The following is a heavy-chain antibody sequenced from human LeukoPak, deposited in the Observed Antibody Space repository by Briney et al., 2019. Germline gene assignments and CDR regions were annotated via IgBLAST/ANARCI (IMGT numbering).Heavy chain of an antibody. CDR3: ARDRGYYDSSGYFRSDGMDV. V-gene: IGHV3-23*01. CDR2: ISVSGDNT. J-gene: IGHJ6*02. CDR1: GFTFSSYA. D-gene: IGHD3-22*01. Sequence: GGSLRLSCAASGFTFSSYAMSWVRQAPGKGLEWVSTISVSGDNTYYADSVKGRFTISRHNSKNTLYLQMNSLRAEDTAVYYCARDRGYYDSSGYFRSDGMDVWGQGTTVTVSS.